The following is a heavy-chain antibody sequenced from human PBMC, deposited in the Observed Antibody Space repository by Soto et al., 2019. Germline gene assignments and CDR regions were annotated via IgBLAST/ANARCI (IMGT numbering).Heavy chain of an antibody. CDR1: GYTFTHYY. CDR2: INPASGST. V-gene: IGHV1-46*01. CDR3: ARDLAAGDP. J-gene: IGHJ5*02. Sequence: QVQLVQSGAEVKKPGASVTVSCRTSGYTFTHYYIHWVRQAPGQGLEWLAIINPASGSTNYAQDFQGRVPLTMDTSTTTVYMGLSRLRAEDTAIFYCARDLAAGDPWGQGTLVTVSS. D-gene: IGHD6-13*01.